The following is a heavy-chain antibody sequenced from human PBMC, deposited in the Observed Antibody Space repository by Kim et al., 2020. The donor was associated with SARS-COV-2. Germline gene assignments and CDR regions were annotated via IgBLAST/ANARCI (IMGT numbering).Heavy chain of an antibody. CDR3: ARARGGTMIVVVIGAFDI. V-gene: IGHV4-31*02. D-gene: IGHD3-22*01. Sequence: LKRRVTISVDTSKNPFSLKLSSVTAADTAVYYCARARGGTMIVVVIGAFDIWGQGTMVTVSS. J-gene: IGHJ3*02.